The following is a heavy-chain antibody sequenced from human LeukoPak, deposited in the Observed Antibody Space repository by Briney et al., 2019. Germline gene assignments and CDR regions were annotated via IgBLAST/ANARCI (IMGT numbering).Heavy chain of an antibody. V-gene: IGHV1-46*01. J-gene: IGHJ3*02. D-gene: IGHD3-9*01. CDR3: ARDNVLRYFDWSERAAFDI. CDR1: GYTFTSNY. CDR2: ISPSGGST. Sequence: GASVKVSCKAFGYTFTSNYMHWVRQAPGQGPEWMGVISPSGGSTTYAQKFQGRVTLTRDMSTSTAYMELRSLRSDDTAVYYCARDNVLRYFDWSERAAFDIWGQGTMVTVSS.